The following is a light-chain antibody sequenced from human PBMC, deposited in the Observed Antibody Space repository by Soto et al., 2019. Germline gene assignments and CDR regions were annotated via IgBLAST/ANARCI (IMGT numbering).Light chain of an antibody. V-gene: IGKV3-11*01. Sequence: EIVLTQSPATLSLSPGERATLSCRASQSVGSYLAWYQQKPGQPPRLLIYDASNRATGIPARFSGSGSGTDFTLTFSSLEPEDFAVYYCQQRSNWPPITFGQGTRLEIK. CDR2: DAS. J-gene: IGKJ5*01. CDR1: QSVGSY. CDR3: QQRSNWPPIT.